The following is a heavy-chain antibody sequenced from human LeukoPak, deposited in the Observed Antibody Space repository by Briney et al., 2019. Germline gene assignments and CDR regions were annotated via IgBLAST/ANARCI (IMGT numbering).Heavy chain of an antibody. CDR1: GYTFTSYG. V-gene: IGHV1-46*01. CDR3: ASVYCGGDCYSPEEEYYYYGMDV. D-gene: IGHD2-21*02. J-gene: IGHJ6*04. CDR2: INPSGGST. Sequence: GASVKVSCKASGYTFTSYGISWVRQAPGQGLEWMGIINPSGGSTSYAQKFQGRVTMTRDTSTSTVYMVLSSLRSEDTAVYYCASVYCGGDCYSPEEEYYYYGMDVWGKGTTVTVSS.